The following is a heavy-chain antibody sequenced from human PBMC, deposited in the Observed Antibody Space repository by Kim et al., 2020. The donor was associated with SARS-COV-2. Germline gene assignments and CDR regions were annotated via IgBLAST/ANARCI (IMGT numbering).Heavy chain of an antibody. Sequence: GGSLRLSCVVSGVTFSNYWMHWVRQTPGKGLVCVSRISKDASVTNDADSVKGRFTISRDNAKNTLYLEMNILRAEDTAVYFCARAHNYGSGSYYPKAHFDSWGQGTLVTVSS. CDR1: GVTFSNYW. CDR2: ISKDASVT. CDR3: ARAHNYGSGSYYPKAHFDS. J-gene: IGHJ4*02. D-gene: IGHD3-10*01. V-gene: IGHV3-74*01.